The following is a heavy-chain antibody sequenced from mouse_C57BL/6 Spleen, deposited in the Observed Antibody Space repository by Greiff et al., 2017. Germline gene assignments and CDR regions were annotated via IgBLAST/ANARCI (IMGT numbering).Heavy chain of an antibody. CDR1: GYAFSSSW. D-gene: IGHD1-1*01. V-gene: IGHV1-82*01. CDR2: IYPGDGDT. J-gene: IGHJ1*03. Sequence: QVTLKVCGPELVKPGASVKISCKASGYAFSSSWMNWVKQRPGKGLEWIGRIYPGDGDTNYNGKFKGKATLTADKSSSTAYMQLSSLTSEDSAVYLCARGRAYGSSSWYLDVWGTGTTVTVSS. CDR3: ARGRAYGSSSWYLDV.